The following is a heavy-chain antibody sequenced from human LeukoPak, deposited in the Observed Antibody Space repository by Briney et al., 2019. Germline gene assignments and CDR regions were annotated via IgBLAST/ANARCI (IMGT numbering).Heavy chain of an antibody. V-gene: IGHV4-59*01. Sequence: SETLSLTCTVSGGSISSYYWLWIRQPPGKGLEWIGFIYYSGNTNYNPSLKSRVTISVDTSKNQVSLKLRSVTAADTAVYYCASAREFCSSSGRAYYFDYWGQGTLVTVSS. CDR1: GGSISSYY. D-gene: IGHD6-6*01. J-gene: IGHJ4*02. CDR2: IYYSGNT. CDR3: ASAREFCSSSGRAYYFDY.